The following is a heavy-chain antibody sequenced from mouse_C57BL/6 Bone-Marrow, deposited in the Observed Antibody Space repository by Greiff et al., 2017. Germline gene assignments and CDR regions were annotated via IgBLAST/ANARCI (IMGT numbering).Heavy chain of an antibody. Sequence: VQLQQSGAELARPGASVKLSCKASGYTFTSYGISWVKQRTGQGLEWIGEIYPRSGNTYYNEKFNGKATLTADKSSSTAYMELRSLTSEDSAVYFCALITTVVGPYAMDYWGQGTSVTVSS. CDR1: GYTFTSYG. D-gene: IGHD1-1*01. V-gene: IGHV1-81*01. CDR3: ALITTVVGPYAMDY. CDR2: IYPRSGNT. J-gene: IGHJ4*01.